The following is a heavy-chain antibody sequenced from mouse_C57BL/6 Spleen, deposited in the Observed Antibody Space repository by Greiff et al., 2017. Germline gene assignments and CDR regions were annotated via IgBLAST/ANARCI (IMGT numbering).Heavy chain of an antibody. Sequence: QVQLQQPGAELVMPGASVKLSCKASGYTFTSYWMHWVKQRPGQGLEWIGEIDPSDSYTTYNQKFKGKSTLTVDKSSSTAYMQLSSLPSEDSAVYYCARADYGNYLYYFDYWGQGTTLTVSS. V-gene: IGHV1-69*01. J-gene: IGHJ2*01. CDR1: GYTFTSYW. CDR2: IDPSDSYT. D-gene: IGHD2-1*01. CDR3: ARADYGNYLYYFDY.